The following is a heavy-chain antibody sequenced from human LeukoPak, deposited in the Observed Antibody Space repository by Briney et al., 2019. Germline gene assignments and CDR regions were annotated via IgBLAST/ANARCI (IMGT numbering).Heavy chain of an antibody. CDR3: ARGPKELYYYDSSGFDP. D-gene: IGHD3-22*01. CDR2: IIPIFGTA. J-gene: IGHJ5*02. CDR1: GGTFSSYA. V-gene: IGHV1-69*13. Sequence: GASVKVSCKASGGTFSSYAISWVRQAPGQGLEWMGGIIPIFGTANYAQKFQGRVTITADESTSTAYMELSSLRSEDTAVYYCARGPKELYYYDSSGFDPWGQGTLVTVSS.